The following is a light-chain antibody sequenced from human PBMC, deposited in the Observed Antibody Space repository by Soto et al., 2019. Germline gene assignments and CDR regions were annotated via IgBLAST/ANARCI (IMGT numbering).Light chain of an antibody. CDR2: GAS. V-gene: IGKV1-27*01. CDR3: QKYDRAPFT. J-gene: IGKJ3*01. CDR1: QGISNY. Sequence: DIQMTQSPSSLSAYLGDRVTITCRASQGISNYLAWYQQKPGRLPKLLLFGASTLQSGVPARFSGSGSGTLFTLTIKGILPEDVATYYCQKYDRAPFTFGPGTKVDFK.